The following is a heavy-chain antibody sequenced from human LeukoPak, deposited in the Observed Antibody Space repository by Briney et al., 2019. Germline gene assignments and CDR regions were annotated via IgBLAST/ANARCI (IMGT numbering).Heavy chain of an antibody. CDR1: GYTFTSYD. D-gene: IGHD2-21*01. V-gene: IGHV1-8*01. J-gene: IGHJ3*02. CDR2: MNPNSGNT. Sequence: ASVKVSCKASGYTFTSYDINWVRQATGQGLEWMGWMNPNSGNTGYAQKFQGRVTMTRNTSISTAYMELSSLRSEDTAVYYCARALIGRDAFDIWGQGTVVTVSS. CDR3: ARALIGRDAFDI.